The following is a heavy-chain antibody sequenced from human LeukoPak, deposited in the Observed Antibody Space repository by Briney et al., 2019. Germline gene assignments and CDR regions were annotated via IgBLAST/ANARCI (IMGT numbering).Heavy chain of an antibody. D-gene: IGHD6-19*01. CDR3: AKDNRRHYTSGPNPDSLH. J-gene: IGHJ4*02. CDR1: GFIFNNYA. V-gene: IGHV3-9*01. Sequence: GGSLRLSCAGSGFIFNNYAMHWVRQPPGKGLGWVSGISWNSGSIDYADSVKGRFTISRDNAKNFLYLQMNSLRVEDTAFYYCAKDNRRHYTSGPNPDSLHWGQGALVTVSS. CDR2: ISWNSGSI.